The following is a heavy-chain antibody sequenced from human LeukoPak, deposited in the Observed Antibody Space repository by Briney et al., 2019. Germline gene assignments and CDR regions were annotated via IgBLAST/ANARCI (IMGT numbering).Heavy chain of an antibody. CDR1: GFTFSSYA. V-gene: IGHV3-23*01. J-gene: IGHJ4*02. CDR3: AKDLFFRVRGVIISLIDY. Sequence: GGSLRLSCAASGFTFSSYAMSWVRQAPGKGLEWVSAISGSSGNTYYADSVKGRFTISRDNSKNTLYLQMNSLRAEDTAVYYCAKDLFFRVRGVIISLIDYWGQGTLVTVSS. D-gene: IGHD3-10*01. CDR2: ISGSSGNT.